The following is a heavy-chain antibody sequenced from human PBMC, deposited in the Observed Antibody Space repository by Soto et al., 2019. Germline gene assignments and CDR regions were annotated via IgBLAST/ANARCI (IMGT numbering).Heavy chain of an antibody. CDR2: IYYSGST. CDR1: GGSVSSGSYY. Sequence: SETLSLTCTVSGGSVSSGSYYRSWIRQPPGKGLEWIGYIYYSGSTNYNPSLKSRVTISVDTSKNQFSLKLSSVTAADTAVYYCARELRFLEWFPGSYFDYWGQGTLVTVSS. CDR3: ARELRFLEWFPGSYFDY. V-gene: IGHV4-61*01. J-gene: IGHJ4*02. D-gene: IGHD3-3*01.